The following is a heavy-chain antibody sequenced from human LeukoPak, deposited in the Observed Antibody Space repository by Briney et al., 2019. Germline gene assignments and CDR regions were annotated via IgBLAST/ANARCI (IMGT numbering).Heavy chain of an antibody. Sequence: GASVKVSCKASGYTFTSYYMRWVRQAPGQGLEWMGIINPSGGSTSYAQKFQGRVTMTRDMSTSTVYMELSSLRSEDTAVYYCARGVYPYYYGSGSYFDYWGQGTLVTVSS. CDR3: ARGVYPYYYGSGSYFDY. D-gene: IGHD3-10*01. CDR2: INPSGGST. V-gene: IGHV1-46*01. CDR1: GYTFTSYY. J-gene: IGHJ4*02.